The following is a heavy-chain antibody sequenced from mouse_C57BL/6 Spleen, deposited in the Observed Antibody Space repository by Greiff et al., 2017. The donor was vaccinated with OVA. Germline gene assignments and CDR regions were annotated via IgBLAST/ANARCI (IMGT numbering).Heavy chain of an antibody. CDR3: ARDRDYYGSDY. V-gene: IGHV1-69*01. Sequence: VQLQQSGAELVMPGASVKLSCKASGYTFTSYWMHWVKQRPGQGLEWIGEIDPSDSYTNYNQKFKGKSTLTVDKSSSTAYMQLSSLTSEDSAVYYCARDRDYYGSDYWGQGTTLTVSS. CDR2: IDPSDSYT. J-gene: IGHJ2*01. CDR1: GYTFTSYW. D-gene: IGHD1-1*01.